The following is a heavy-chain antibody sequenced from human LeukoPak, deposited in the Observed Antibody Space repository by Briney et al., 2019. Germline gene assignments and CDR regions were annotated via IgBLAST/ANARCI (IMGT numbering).Heavy chain of an antibody. J-gene: IGHJ5*02. D-gene: IGHD4-17*01. CDR2: IRYDGSDK. CDR1: GFTFSSYG. Sequence: GGSLRLSCAASGFTFSSYGMHWVGQAPGKGLEWVAFIRYDGSDKYYADSVKGRFTISRDNSKNTLYLQVNSLKAEDTAVYYCAKGTSMTTPRGNWFDPWGQGTLVTVSS. CDR3: AKGTSMTTPRGNWFDP. V-gene: IGHV3-30*02.